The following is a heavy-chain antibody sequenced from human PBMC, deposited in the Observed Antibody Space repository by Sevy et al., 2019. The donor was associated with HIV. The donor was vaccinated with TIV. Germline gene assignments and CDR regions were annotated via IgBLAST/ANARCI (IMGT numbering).Heavy chain of an antibody. V-gene: IGHV4-59*01. Sequence: SETLSLTCTVSGGSISTYYWSWIRQPPGKGLQWIGYIYYTGKTNYNPSLQTPVTMSIDTSKNQFSLRLSSVTSADTAMYYLARLSRNNVVVTGVRRDGFDVWGQGTMVTVSS. J-gene: IGHJ3*01. D-gene: IGHD2-21*02. CDR2: IYYTGKT. CDR1: GGSISTYY. CDR3: ARLSRNNVVVTGVRRDGFDV.